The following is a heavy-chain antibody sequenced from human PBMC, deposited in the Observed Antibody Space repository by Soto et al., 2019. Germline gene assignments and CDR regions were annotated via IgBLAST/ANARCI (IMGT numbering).Heavy chain of an antibody. D-gene: IGHD3-10*01. CDR2: ITWNSGTI. CDR3: AKDLEGELRYGAFDH. Sequence: EVQLVESGGGLVQPGGSLRLSCAASGFSLDDHAMHWVRQVPGKGLEWVAGITWNSGTIAYADSVKGRFIISRDNAKKSLYLQVSSLRAVDTALYYCAKDLEGELRYGAFDHWGQGTLVTVSS. J-gene: IGHJ4*02. V-gene: IGHV3-9*01. CDR1: GFSLDDHA.